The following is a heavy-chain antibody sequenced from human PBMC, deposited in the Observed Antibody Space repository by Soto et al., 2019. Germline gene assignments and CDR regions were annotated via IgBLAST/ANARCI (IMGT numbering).Heavy chain of an antibody. D-gene: IGHD3-22*01. Sequence: SGGSLSLSCAASGFTSSDHYMDWVRQAPGKGLEWVGRTRNKANSYTTEYAASVKGRFTISRDDSKNSLYLQMNGLKTEDTAVYYCARETITMIEVYFDLWGRGTLVTVSS. J-gene: IGHJ2*01. V-gene: IGHV3-72*01. CDR3: ARETITMIEVYFDL. CDR2: TRNKANSYTT. CDR1: GFTSSDHY.